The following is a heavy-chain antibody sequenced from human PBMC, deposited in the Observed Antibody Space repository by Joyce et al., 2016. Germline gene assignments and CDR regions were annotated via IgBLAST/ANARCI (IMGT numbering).Heavy chain of an antibody. J-gene: IGHJ5*02. CDR3: ARDSRKWLVP. Sequence: QVHLVQSGAEVKKPGASVKVSCKTSGYNFISYSIQWVREAPGLRLEWMGWINAESGKTEYSQKFQGRVTITRDTSASTAYMEVSSLRSEDTAVYYCARDSRKWLVPWGQGTLVTVSS. CDR2: INAESGKT. CDR1: GYNFISYS. V-gene: IGHV1-3*01. D-gene: IGHD1-14*01.